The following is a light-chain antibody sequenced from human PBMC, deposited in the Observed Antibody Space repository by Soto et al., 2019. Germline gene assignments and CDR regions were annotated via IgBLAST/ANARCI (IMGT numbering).Light chain of an antibody. CDR1: QSISSW. CDR2: DAS. CDR3: QQYTSFT. J-gene: IGKJ3*01. V-gene: IGKV1-5*01. Sequence: DIPMTQSPSTLSASVGDRVTITCRASQSISSWLAWYQQKPGKAPKLLIYDASSLESGVPSRFSGSGSGTEFTLTISSLQPDDFAPYYCQQYTSFTFGPGTKVDIK.